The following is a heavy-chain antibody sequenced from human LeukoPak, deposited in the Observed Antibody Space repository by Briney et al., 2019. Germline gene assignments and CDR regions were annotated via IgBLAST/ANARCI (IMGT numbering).Heavy chain of an antibody. CDR1: GFTVSSNY. V-gene: IGHV3-53*01. CDR2: FNSVGST. CDR3: ARGLDYGDYFDC. D-gene: IGHD4-17*01. Sequence: GGSLRLSCAASGFTVSSNYMSWVRQAPGKGLEWVSVFNSVGSTYYADSVKGRFTISRDNSKNTLYLQMNSLRAEDTAVYYCARGLDYGDYFDCWGQGTLATVSS. J-gene: IGHJ4*02.